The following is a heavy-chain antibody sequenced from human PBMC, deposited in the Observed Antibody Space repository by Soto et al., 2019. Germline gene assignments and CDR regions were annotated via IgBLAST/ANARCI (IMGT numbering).Heavy chain of an antibody. CDR3: ARGCSSTSCWYYYYGMDV. J-gene: IGHJ6*02. V-gene: IGHV4-59*01. Sequence: SETLSLTCTVSGGSISRYYWSWIRQPPGKGLEWIGYIYYSGSTNYNPSLKSRVTISVDTSKNQFSLKLSSVTAADTAVYYCARGCSSTSCWYYYYGMDVWGQGTTVTVSS. CDR1: GGSISRYY. D-gene: IGHD2-2*01. CDR2: IYYSGST.